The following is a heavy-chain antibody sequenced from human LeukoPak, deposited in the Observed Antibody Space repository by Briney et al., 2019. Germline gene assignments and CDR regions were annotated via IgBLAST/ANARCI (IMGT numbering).Heavy chain of an antibody. CDR2: INSDGSST. V-gene: IGHV3-74*01. Sequence: PGGSLRLSCAASGFTFSSYWMHWVRQAPGKGLVWVSRINSDGSSTSCADSVKGRFTISRDNAKNTLYLQMNSLRAEDTAVYYRAKAPGISAYYYMDVWGKGTTVTVSS. D-gene: IGHD3-3*02. CDR1: GFTFSSYW. CDR3: AKAPGISAYYYMDV. J-gene: IGHJ6*03.